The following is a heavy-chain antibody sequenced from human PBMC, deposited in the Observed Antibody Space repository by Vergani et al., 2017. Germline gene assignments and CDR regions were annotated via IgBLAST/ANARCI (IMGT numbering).Heavy chain of an antibody. V-gene: IGHV3-74*03. CDR1: GFSFNSYW. CDR3: GRARCIETCYMSNWRDS. CDR2: IKSDGSIT. J-gene: IGHJ5*01. D-gene: IGHD3-9*01. Sequence: DVHLAESGGGFFQPGGSLRLSCSASGFSFNSYWMHWVRQVPGKGLLWVSRIKSDGSITAYADSVKGRFTISRDNAQNTLYLQMNSLRVEDTGVYYCGRARCIETCYMSNWRDSWGEGTLVTVSP.